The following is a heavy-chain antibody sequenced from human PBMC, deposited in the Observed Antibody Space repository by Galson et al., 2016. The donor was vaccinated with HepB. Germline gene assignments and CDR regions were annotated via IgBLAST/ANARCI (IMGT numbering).Heavy chain of an antibody. J-gene: IGHJ4*02. V-gene: IGHV1-18*01. D-gene: IGHD6-6*01. CDR1: GYIFTNYG. CDR2: ISTNNDNR. CDR3: ARARDSRIAARHFDH. Sequence: SVKVSCKASGYIFTNYGVSWVRQAAGQGLEWLGWISTNNDNRNYAQKVQGRVIMTTDTFTSTVYMELRRLTSDDTTVYYCARARDSRIAARHFDHWGQGTLVTVSS.